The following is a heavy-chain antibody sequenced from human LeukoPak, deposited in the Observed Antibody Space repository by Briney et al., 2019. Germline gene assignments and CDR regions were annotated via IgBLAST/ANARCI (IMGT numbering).Heavy chain of an antibody. D-gene: IGHD2-15*01. V-gene: IGHV3-30*18. CDR3: AEELGYCSGGSCYDFLDY. CDR2: ISYDGSNK. Sequence: GGSLRLSCAASGFTFSSYGMHWVRQAPGKGLEWVAVISYDGSNKYYADSVKGRFTISRDNSKNTLYLQMNSLRAEDTAVYYCAEELGYCSGGSCYDFLDYWGQGTLVTVSS. J-gene: IGHJ4*02. CDR1: GFTFSSYG.